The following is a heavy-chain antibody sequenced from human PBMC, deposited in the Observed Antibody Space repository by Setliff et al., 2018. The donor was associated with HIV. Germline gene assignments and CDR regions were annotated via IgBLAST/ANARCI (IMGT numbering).Heavy chain of an antibody. D-gene: IGHD4-17*01. CDR1: GFTFSTYG. CDR3: ARGPTTVTNYYYYYMDV. V-gene: IGHV3-30*02. Sequence: GGSLRLSCAASGFTFSTYGMHWVRQAPGKGREWVAFIWYDGSNKYYSDSVKGRFTISRDNSKNTPYLQMNSLRAEDTAVYYCARGPTTVTNYYYYYMDVWGKGTTVTVSS. CDR2: IWYDGSNK. J-gene: IGHJ6*03.